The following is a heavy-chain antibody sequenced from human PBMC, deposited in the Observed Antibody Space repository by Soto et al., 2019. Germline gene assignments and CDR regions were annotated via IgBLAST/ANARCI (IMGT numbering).Heavy chain of an antibody. J-gene: IGHJ6*02. D-gene: IGHD2-2*01. V-gene: IGHV3-30-3*01. CDR3: ARYCSSTSCQYYYGMDV. Sequence: PGVSLRLSCAASGFTFSSYAMHWVRQAPGKGLEWVAVISYDGSNKYYADSVKGRFTISRDNSKNTLYLQMNSLRAEDTAVYYCARYCSSTSCQYYYGMDVWGQGTTVTVSS. CDR1: GFTFSSYA. CDR2: ISYDGSNK.